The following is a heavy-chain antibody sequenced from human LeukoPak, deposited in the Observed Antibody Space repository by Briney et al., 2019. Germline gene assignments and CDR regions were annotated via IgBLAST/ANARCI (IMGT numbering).Heavy chain of an antibody. CDR3: AKVQGGNNFHYGMDV. V-gene: IGHV3-23*01. CDR1: GFTFSSYA. Sequence: GGSLRLSCAASGFTFSSYAMSWVRQAPGKGLEWVSAISGSGGCTYYVDSVKGRFTISRDNSKNTLYLQMNSLRAEDTAVYYCAKVQGGNNFHYGMDVWGQGTTVTVSS. J-gene: IGHJ6*02. D-gene: IGHD1-20*01. CDR2: ISGSGGCT.